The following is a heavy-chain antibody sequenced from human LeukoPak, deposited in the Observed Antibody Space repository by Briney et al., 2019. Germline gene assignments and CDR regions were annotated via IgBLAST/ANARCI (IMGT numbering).Heavy chain of an antibody. V-gene: IGHV4-34*01. CDR1: GGSFSGYY. D-gene: IGHD6-19*01. CDR3: ARSNGWYYFYYFDY. CDR2: INHSGST. J-gene: IGHJ4*02. Sequence: PSETLSLTCAVYGGSFSGYYWSWIRQPPGKGLEWIGEINHSGSTNYNPSLKSRVTISVDTSKNQFSLKLSSVTAADTAVYYCARSNGWYYFYYFDYWGQGTLVTVSS.